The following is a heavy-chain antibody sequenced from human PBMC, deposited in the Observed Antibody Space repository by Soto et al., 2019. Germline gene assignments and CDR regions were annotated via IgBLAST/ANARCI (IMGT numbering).Heavy chain of an antibody. CDR1: DSPISSYY. D-gene: IGHD3-22*01. J-gene: IGHJ4*02. CDR2: IYYTGTT. CDR3: ARLGGYYQAFDN. Sequence: SETLSLTCTVSDSPISSYYWGWFRQPPGLGLEWVGYIYYTGTTTYNPSLRSRVAISLDASKSQFSLNLTSVTAADTAVYFCARLGGYYQAFDNWGQGALVTVSS. V-gene: IGHV4-59*08.